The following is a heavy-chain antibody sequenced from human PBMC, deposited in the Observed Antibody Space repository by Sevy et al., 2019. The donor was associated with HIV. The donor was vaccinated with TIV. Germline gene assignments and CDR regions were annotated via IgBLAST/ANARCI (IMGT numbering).Heavy chain of an antibody. V-gene: IGHV3-33*01. CDR1: GFIFSTYG. J-gene: IGHJ4*02. CDR3: ERDKLPPVMITMVRGALSYYFDY. CDR2: IWYDGSYK. Sequence: GGSLRLSCTASGFIFSTYGIHWVRQAPGKGLEWVAVIWYDGSYKYYADSVKGRFTISRDNSKNTVYLQMNSLRAEDTAVYYCERDKLPPVMITMVRGALSYYFDYWGQGTLVTVSS. D-gene: IGHD3-10*01.